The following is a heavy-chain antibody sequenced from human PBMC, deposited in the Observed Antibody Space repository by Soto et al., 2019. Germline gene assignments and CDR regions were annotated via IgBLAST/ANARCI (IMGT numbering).Heavy chain of an antibody. CDR3: ARVKFMGYGMDV. D-gene: IGHD1-26*01. Sequence: XEALRLSCAASGLTFSSYNMNWVRQAPGKGLEWVSSISSSSSYIYYADSVKGRFTISRDNAKNSLYLQMNSLRAEDTAVYYCARVKFMGYGMDVWGQGTTVTVSS. CDR1: GLTFSSYN. V-gene: IGHV3-21*01. CDR2: ISSSSSYI. J-gene: IGHJ6*02.